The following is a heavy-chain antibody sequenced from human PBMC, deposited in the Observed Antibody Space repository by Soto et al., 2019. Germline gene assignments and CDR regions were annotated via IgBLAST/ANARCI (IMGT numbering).Heavy chain of an antibody. CDR2: INQDGSAN. Sequence: EVHLVESGGGLVQPGGFLRLSCAASGFSFRSSWMSWVRQAPGKGLQWVANINQDGSANYYAASVRGRFTISRDNADNSLYLQMNSLRAEDTALYYCARADWYYFDYWGQGTLVTISS. CDR1: GFSFRSSW. J-gene: IGHJ4*02. D-gene: IGHD3-9*01. CDR3: ARADWYYFDY. V-gene: IGHV3-7*03.